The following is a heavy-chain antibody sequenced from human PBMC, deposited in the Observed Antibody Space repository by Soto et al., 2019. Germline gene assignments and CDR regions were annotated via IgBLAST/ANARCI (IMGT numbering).Heavy chain of an antibody. CDR1: GFTFSSYA. CDR2: ISYDGSNK. CDR3: ARASRGAMATITIYY. D-gene: IGHD5-12*01. V-gene: IGHV3-30-3*01. Sequence: QVQLVESGGGVVQPGRSLRLSCAASGFTFSSYAMHWVRQAPGKGLEWVAVISYDGSNKYYADSVKGRFTISRDNSKNTLYLQMNSLRAEDTAVYYCARASRGAMATITIYYWGQGTLVTVSS. J-gene: IGHJ4*02.